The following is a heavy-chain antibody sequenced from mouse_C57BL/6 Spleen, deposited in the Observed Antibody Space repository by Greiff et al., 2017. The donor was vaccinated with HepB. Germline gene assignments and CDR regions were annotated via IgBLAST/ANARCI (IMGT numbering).Heavy chain of an antibody. J-gene: IGHJ2*01. CDR3: ARWGAFFDY. V-gene: IGHV1-42*01. CDR2: INPSTGGT. Sequence: DVQLQESGPELVKPGASVKISCKASGYSFTGYYMNWVKQSPEKSLEWIGEINPSTGGTTYNQKFKAKATLTVDKSSSTAYMQLKSLTSEDSAVYYCARWGAFFDYWGQGTTLTVSS. CDR1: GYSFTGYY.